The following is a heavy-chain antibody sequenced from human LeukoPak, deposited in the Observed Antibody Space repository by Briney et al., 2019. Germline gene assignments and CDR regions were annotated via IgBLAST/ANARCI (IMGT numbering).Heavy chain of an antibody. CDR2: IYYSGST. V-gene: IGHV4-39*01. Sequence: PSETLSLTCTVSGGSISSSSYYWDWIRQPPVKGLEWIGSIYYSGSTYYNPSLKSRVTISVDTSKNQFSLKLSSVTAADTAVYYCARHSLYSSGYAFDIWGQGTMVTVSS. J-gene: IGHJ3*02. CDR1: GGSISSSSYY. D-gene: IGHD6-19*01. CDR3: ARHSLYSSGYAFDI.